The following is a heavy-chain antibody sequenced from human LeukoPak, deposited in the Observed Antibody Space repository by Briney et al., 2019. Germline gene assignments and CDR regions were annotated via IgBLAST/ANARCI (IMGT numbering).Heavy chain of an antibody. J-gene: IGHJ3*02. D-gene: IGHD3-22*01. CDR1: GGSISSSSYY. CDR2: IDYSGNT. V-gene: IGHV4-39*01. CDR3: ARHDSSGPYNAFDI. Sequence: SETLSLTCTVSGGSISSSSYYWVWIRQPPGKELEWIGSIDYSGNTYYNPSVKSRVTISVDTSKNQFSLKVTSVTAADTAVYYCARHDSSGPYNAFDIWGQGTMVTVSS.